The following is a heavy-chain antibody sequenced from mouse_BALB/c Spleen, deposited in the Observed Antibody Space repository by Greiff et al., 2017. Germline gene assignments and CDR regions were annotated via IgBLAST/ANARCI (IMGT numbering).Heavy chain of an antibody. V-gene: IGHV14-3*02. J-gene: IGHJ4*01. CDR3: ARMYGSSYVDYAMDY. CDR2: IDPANGNT. D-gene: IGHD1-1*01. Sequence: EVQLQQSGAELVKPGASVKLSCTASGFNIKDTYMHWVKQRPEQGLEWIGRIDPANGNTKYDPKFQGKATITADTSSNTAYLQLSSLTSEDTAVYYGARMYGSSYVDYAMDYWGQGTSVTVSS. CDR1: GFNIKDTY.